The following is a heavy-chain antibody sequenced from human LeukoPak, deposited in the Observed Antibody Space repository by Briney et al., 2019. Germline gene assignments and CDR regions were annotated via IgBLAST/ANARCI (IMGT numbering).Heavy chain of an antibody. Sequence: GGSLRLSCAASGFTVSSNYMSWVRQAPGKGLEWVSVIYSGGSTYYADSVKGRFTISSDNANNSLYLLMNSLRAEDTAVYYCARPDIVVVPAALGYCGQGNLVPVSS. V-gene: IGHV3-53*01. J-gene: IGHJ4*02. CDR3: ARPDIVVVPAALGY. D-gene: IGHD2-2*01. CDR1: GFTVSSNY. CDR2: IYSGGST.